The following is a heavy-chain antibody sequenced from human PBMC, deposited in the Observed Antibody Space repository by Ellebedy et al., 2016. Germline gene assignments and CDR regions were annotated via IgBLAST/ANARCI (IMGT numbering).Heavy chain of an antibody. CDR2: ISAGGDNT. V-gene: IGHV3-23*01. CDR3: RHGHYADY. J-gene: IGHJ4*02. CDR1: GFTFNTFG. D-gene: IGHD3/OR15-3a*01. Sequence: GGSLRLXXSASGFTFNTFGMGWVRQAPGKGLEWVSTISAGGDNTQFADSVKGRFTVSRDNSRNTVYLQMNDLRVEDTALYYCRHGHYADYWGQGTLVTVSS.